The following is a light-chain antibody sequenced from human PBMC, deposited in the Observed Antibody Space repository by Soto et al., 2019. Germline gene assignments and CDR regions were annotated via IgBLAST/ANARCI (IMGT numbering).Light chain of an antibody. Sequence: IVLTQSPGTLSLSPGEIATLSCGASQSVTNNFLAWYQQKPGQAPRLLIYGASIRATGVPDRFSGSGSGTDFTLTISRLEAGDFAVYYCQQYGTPLFTFGPGTKVDI. CDR3: QQYGTPLFT. CDR2: GAS. J-gene: IGKJ3*01. V-gene: IGKV3-20*01. CDR1: QSVTNNF.